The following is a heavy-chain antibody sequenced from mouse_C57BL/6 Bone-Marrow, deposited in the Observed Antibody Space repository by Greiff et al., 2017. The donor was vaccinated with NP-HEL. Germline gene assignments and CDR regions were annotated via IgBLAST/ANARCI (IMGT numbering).Heavy chain of an antibody. CDR1: GYAFTNYL. V-gene: IGHV1-54*01. J-gene: IGHJ4*01. CDR3: KSEPQWGAMDY. Sequence: VQRVESGAELVRPGTSVKVSCKASGYAFTNYLIEWVKQRPGQGLEWIGVINPGSGGTNYNEKFKGKATLTADKSSSTAYMQLSSLTSEDSAVYFCKSEPQWGAMDYWGQGTSVTVSS. CDR2: INPGSGGT.